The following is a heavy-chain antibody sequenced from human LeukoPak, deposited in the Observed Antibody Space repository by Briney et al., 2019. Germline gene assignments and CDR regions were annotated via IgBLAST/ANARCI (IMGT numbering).Heavy chain of an antibody. CDR2: MNHSGST. CDR1: GGSFSGYY. J-gene: IGHJ4*02. Sequence: SETLSLTCAVDGGSFSGYYWSWIRQPPGKGLEWIGEMNHSGSTNYNPSLKSRVTISVDTSKNQCSLKLSSVTAADTAVYSCARDLGYDSSGYHYWGQGTLVTVSS. V-gene: IGHV4-34*01. CDR3: ARDLGYDSSGYHY. D-gene: IGHD3-22*01.